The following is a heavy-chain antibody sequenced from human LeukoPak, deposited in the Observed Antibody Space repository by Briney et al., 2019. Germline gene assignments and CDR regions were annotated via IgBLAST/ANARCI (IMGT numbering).Heavy chain of an antibody. J-gene: IGHJ3*02. V-gene: IGHV1-69*05. CDR3: ARSKTGDEGAFDI. CDR1: GGTFSSYA. D-gene: IGHD7-27*01. Sequence: ASVKVSCKASGGTFSSYAISWVRQAPGQGLEWMGGIIPIFGTANYAQKFQGRVTITTDESTSTAYMELSSLRSEDTAVYYCARSKTGDEGAFDIWGQGTMVTVSS. CDR2: IIPIFGTA.